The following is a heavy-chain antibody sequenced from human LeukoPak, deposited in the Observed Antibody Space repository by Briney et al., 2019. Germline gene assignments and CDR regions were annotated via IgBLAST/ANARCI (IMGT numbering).Heavy chain of an antibody. CDR2: IYGGGST. D-gene: IGHD1-26*01. CDR3: AGDGVGGFDY. Sequence: GGSLKLSCAASGFTVSSNYMSWVRQAPGKGLEWVSIIYGGGSTYYADSVMGRFTISRHNSKNTLYLQMNSLRPEDTAVYYCAGDGVGGFDYWGQGILVTVSS. V-gene: IGHV3-53*04. CDR1: GFTVSSNY. J-gene: IGHJ4*02.